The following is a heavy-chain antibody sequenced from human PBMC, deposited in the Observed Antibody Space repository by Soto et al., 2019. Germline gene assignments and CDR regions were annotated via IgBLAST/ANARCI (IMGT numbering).Heavy chain of an antibody. CDR3: ARGRVPYYFDSGGDFNNWFDL. D-gene: IGHD3-22*01. CDR1: GDTFTTYD. V-gene: IGHV1-8*01. CDR2: INPNSGNI. J-gene: IGHJ5*02. Sequence: ASVKVSCKASGDTFTTYDINWVRQATGHGLEWMGWINPNSGNIGYAQRFQGRVTMTRDTAIRTAYMEVSSLRSDDTAVYYCARGRVPYYFDSGGDFNNWFDLWGQGTLVTVSS.